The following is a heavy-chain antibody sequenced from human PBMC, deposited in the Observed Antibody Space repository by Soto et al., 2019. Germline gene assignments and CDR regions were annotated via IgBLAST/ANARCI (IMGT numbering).Heavy chain of an antibody. D-gene: IGHD4-17*01. Sequence: QVQLQQWGAGLLKPSETLSLTCAVYGGSFSRYYWSWIRQPPGKGLEWIGEINHSGSTNYHPSLKSRVTISVDTSKNQFSLKLSSVTAADTAVYYCARKGTTGHLDYWGQGTLVTVSS. CDR1: GGSFSRYY. V-gene: IGHV4-34*01. CDR3: ARKGTTGHLDY. CDR2: INHSGST. J-gene: IGHJ4*02.